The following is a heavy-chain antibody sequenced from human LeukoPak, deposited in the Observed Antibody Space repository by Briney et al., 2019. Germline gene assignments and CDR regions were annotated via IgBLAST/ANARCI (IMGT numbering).Heavy chain of an antibody. Sequence: GGSLRLSCAASGFTASSNYMSWVRQAPGKGLEWVSVIYSGGSTFYADSVKGRFTISRDNSKNTLYLQMKSLRAEDTAVYYCAKYSSGWPPDPWGQGTLVTVSS. J-gene: IGHJ5*02. V-gene: IGHV3-53*01. CDR2: IYSGGST. D-gene: IGHD6-19*01. CDR1: GFTASSNY. CDR3: AKYSSGWPPDP.